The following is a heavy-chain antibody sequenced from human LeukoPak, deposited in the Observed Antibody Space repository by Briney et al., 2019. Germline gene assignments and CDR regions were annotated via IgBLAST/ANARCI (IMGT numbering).Heavy chain of an antibody. CDR2: ISGSGGST. D-gene: IGHD6-13*01. CDR3: ARDRSYSSSWYLYYYYYMDV. V-gene: IGHV3-23*01. J-gene: IGHJ6*03. CDR1: GFTFSSYA. Sequence: PGGSLRLSCAASGFTFSSYAMSWVRQAPGKGLEWVSAISGSGGSTYYADSVKGRFTISRDNSKNTLYLQMNSLRAEDTAVYYCARDRSYSSSWYLYYYYYMDVWGKGTTVTVSS.